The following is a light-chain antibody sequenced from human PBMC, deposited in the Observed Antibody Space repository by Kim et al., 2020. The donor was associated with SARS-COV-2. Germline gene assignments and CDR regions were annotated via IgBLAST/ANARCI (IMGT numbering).Light chain of an antibody. CDR2: YDS. V-gene: IGLV3-21*04. Sequence: VSVAPGKTASITCGGDNIGRKSVHWYQQKPGQAPVLVIYYDSDRPSGIPERFSGSNSGNTATLTISWVEAGDEADYYCQVWDSSSDIVLFGGGTQLTVL. CDR1: NIGRKS. J-gene: IGLJ2*01. CDR3: QVWDSSSDIVL.